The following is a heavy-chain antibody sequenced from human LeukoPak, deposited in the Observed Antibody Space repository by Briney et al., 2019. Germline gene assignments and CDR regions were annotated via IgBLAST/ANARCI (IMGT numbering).Heavy chain of an antibody. Sequence: APVKLCRSASGYPVTGYDMEGVSGAPGHGLEGRGWINPSSGGTNYAQKFTRRVTMTTATYISPAYMELSRLRSHDTAVYYWAREPFKIAARPDDWFDPWGQGTLVTVSS. D-gene: IGHD6-6*01. CDR2: INPSSGGT. V-gene: IGHV1-2*02. CDR3: AREPFKIAARPDDWFDP. J-gene: IGHJ5*02. CDR1: GYPVTGYD.